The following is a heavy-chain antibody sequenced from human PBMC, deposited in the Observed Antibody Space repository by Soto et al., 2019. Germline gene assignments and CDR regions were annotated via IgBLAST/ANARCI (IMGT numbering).Heavy chain of an antibody. V-gene: IGHV4-34*01. CDR3: ARVTMVRGVMWWFDP. J-gene: IGHJ5*02. Sequence: QVQLQQWGAGLLKPSETLSLTCAVYGGSFSGYYWSWIRQPPGKGLEWIGEINHSGSTNYNPSLKSRVTISVDTSKNQFSLKLSSVTAADTAVYYCARVTMVRGVMWWFDPWGQGTLVTVSS. CDR1: GGSFSGYY. D-gene: IGHD3-10*01. CDR2: INHSGST.